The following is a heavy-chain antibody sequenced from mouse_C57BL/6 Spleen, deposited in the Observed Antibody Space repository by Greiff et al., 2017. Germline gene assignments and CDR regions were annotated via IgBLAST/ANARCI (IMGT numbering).Heavy chain of an antibody. J-gene: IGHJ3*01. V-gene: IGHV3-1*01. Sequence: EVQVVESGPGMVKPSQSLSLTCTVTGYSITSGYDWHWIRHFPGNKLEWMGYISYSGSTNYNPSLKSRISITHDTSKNHFFLKLNSVTTEDTAPYYCARDSDYEGFAYWGQGTLVTVSA. CDR3: ARDSDYEGFAY. D-gene: IGHD2-4*01. CDR2: ISYSGST. CDR1: GYSITSGYD.